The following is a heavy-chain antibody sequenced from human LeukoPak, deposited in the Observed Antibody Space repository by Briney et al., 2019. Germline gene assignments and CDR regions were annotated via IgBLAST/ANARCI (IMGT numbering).Heavy chain of an antibody. Sequence: SETLSLTCAVYGGSFSGHYWSWIRQPPGKGLEWIGEINHSGSTNYNPSLKSRVTISVDTSKNQFSLKLSSVTAADTAVYYCARGYPLGYSSSCGWFDPWGQGTLVTVSS. D-gene: IGHD6-13*01. V-gene: IGHV4-34*01. J-gene: IGHJ5*02. CDR3: ARGYPLGYSSSCGWFDP. CDR2: INHSGST. CDR1: GGSFSGHY.